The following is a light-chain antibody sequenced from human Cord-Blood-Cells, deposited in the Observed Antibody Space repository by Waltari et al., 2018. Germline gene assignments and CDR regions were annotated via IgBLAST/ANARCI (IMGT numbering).Light chain of an antibody. CDR2: AAS. CDR3: QQSYSTPYT. Sequence: DIQMTQSPSSLSASVGDRVTITCRASQRISSHLNWYQQKPGKAPKLLIYAASSLQSGVPSRFSGSGSGTDFTLTISSLQPEDFATYYCQQSYSTPYTLGQGTKLEIK. V-gene: IGKV1-39*01. J-gene: IGKJ2*01. CDR1: QRISSH.